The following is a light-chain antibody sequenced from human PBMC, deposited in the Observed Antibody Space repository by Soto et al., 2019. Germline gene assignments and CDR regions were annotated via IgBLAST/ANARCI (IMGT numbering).Light chain of an antibody. Sequence: EIQNTHAPSSPFSFLRKKITITFPASQSIRRYLNWYQQKPGKAPNLLIYAASSVQSGVRSRFSGSGSGKDFTLTISSLQPEDFATYYCQQSYSTPLTFGGGTKV. J-gene: IGKJ4*01. CDR1: QSIRRY. CDR2: AAS. V-gene: IGKV1-39*01. CDR3: QQSYSTPLT.